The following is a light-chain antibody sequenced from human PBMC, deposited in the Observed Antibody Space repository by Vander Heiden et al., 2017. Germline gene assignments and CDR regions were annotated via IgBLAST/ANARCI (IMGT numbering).Light chain of an antibody. CDR2: GAS. V-gene: IGKV3-15*01. CDR3: QQYKNWPQT. CDR1: QSVSSN. Sequence: EIVMTQSPATLSVSPGERATLSCRDSQSVSSNLAWYQQKPGQAPRLLIYGASTRATGIPAMFSGSGSGPEFTLTISSLQSEDFAVYSCQQYKNWPQTFGHRTKVEL. J-gene: IGKJ1*01.